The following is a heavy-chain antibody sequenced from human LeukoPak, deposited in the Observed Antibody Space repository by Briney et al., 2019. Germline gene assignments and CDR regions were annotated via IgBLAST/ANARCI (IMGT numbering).Heavy chain of an antibody. CDR3: ERGHVWGSYSHHDY. Sequence: GGSLRLSCAVSGFTFGSHWMHWVRQAPGKGLVWVSRIIGDGSSTSYADSVKGRFTISRDNAKNTLYLQMNSLRAEDTAVYYCERGHVWGSYSHHDYWGQGILVTVSS. CDR1: GFTFGSHW. J-gene: IGHJ4*02. CDR2: IIGDGSST. V-gene: IGHV3-74*01. D-gene: IGHD3-16*01.